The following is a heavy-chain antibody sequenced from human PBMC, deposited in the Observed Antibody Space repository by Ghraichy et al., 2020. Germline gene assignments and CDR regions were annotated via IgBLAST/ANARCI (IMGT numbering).Heavy chain of an antibody. CDR1: GYTFTRYA. CDR3: ARAGITMPASAAYDY. Sequence: ASVKVSCKASGYTFTRYAMNWVRQAPGQGLEWLGWLDTNTGNPTYDQGFTGRLVFSLDTSVSTAYLQISSLKAEDTAVYYCARAGITMPASAAYDYWGQGTLVTVSS. D-gene: IGHD1-14*01. V-gene: IGHV7-4-1*02. J-gene: IGHJ4*02. CDR2: LDTNTGNP.